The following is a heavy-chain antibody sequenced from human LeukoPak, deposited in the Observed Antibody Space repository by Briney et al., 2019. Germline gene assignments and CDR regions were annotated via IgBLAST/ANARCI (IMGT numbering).Heavy chain of an antibody. Sequence: ASVTVSCKASGYTFTSYDINWVRQAAGQGLEWMGWMNPNSGNTVYAQKFQGRVTMTRNTSISTAYMELSSLRSEDTAVYYCARDSQLWLNYFDYWGQGTLVTVSS. D-gene: IGHD5-18*01. CDR3: ARDSQLWLNYFDY. CDR1: GYTFTSYD. J-gene: IGHJ4*02. CDR2: MNPNSGNT. V-gene: IGHV1-8*01.